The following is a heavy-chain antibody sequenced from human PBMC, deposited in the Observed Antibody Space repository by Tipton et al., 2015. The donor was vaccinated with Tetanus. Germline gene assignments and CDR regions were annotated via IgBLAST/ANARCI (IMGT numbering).Heavy chain of an antibody. V-gene: IGHV4-59*08. CDR2: IYYSGST. CDR1: GGSISSYY. D-gene: IGHD3-16*01. CDR3: ARHGGRLAYYYYGMDV. J-gene: IGHJ6*02. Sequence: SLTCTVSGGSISSYYWSWIRQPPGKGLEWIGYIYYSGSTNYNPSLKSRVTISVDTSKNQFSLKLSSVTAADTAVYYCARHGGRLAYYYYGMDVWGQGTTVTVSS.